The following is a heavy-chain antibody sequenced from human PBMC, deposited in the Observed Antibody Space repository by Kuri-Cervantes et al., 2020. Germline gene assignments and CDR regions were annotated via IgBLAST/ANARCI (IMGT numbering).Heavy chain of an antibody. J-gene: IGHJ6*02. CDR1: GFTFSSYS. D-gene: IGHD4-17*01. Sequence: GGSLRLSCAASGFTFSSYSVNWVRQAPGKGLEWVSSISSSSSYIYYADSVKGRFTISRDNAKNSLYLQMNSLRAEDTAVYYCARGRTTVPYYYYGMDVWGQGTTVTVSS. V-gene: IGHV3-21*01. CDR2: ISSSSSYI. CDR3: ARGRTTVPYYYYGMDV.